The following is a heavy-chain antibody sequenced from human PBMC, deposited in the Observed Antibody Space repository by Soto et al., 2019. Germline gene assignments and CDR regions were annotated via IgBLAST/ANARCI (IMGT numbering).Heavy chain of an antibody. V-gene: IGHV1-69*13. CDR1: GGTFSSYA. Sequence: SVKVSCKASGGTFSSYAISWVRQAPGQGLEWMGGIIPIFGTANYAQKFQGRVTITADESTSTAYMELSSLRSEDTAVYYCARDRERATKIYYYYYGMDVWGQGTTVTVS. CDR3: ARDRERATKIYYYYYGMDV. CDR2: IIPIFGTA. D-gene: IGHD5-12*01. J-gene: IGHJ6*02.